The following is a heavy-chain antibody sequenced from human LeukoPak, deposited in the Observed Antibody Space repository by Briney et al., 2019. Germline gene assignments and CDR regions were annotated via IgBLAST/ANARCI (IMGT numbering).Heavy chain of an antibody. Sequence: SGTLSLTCTVSGDSISSCYWSWIRKPPGPGLEWIGFSYYYWNTNSNHSLTRRVTISADTSKNRFSLNLSSVTPADTAIYYCVRGNYDNREYSSAFDIWGQGTMVTVSS. D-gene: IGHD3-22*01. V-gene: IGHV4-59*01. CDR2: SYYYWNT. CDR1: GDSISSCY. J-gene: IGHJ3*02. CDR3: VRGNYDNREYSSAFDI.